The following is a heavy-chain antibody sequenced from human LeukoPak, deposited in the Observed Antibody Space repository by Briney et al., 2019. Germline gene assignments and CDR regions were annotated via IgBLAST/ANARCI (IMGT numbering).Heavy chain of an antibody. V-gene: IGHV3-21*01. CDR3: ARGRFHLDSSVYSSFYH. Sequence: GGSLRLSCEASGFPFSDYAMTWVRHPPGKGLEWVSSISGSGGHISYADSVKGRFTISRDNAKNSLYLQMNSLRAEDTAVYYCARGRFHLDSSVYSSFYHWGHGTLVTVSS. CDR1: GFPFSDYA. J-gene: IGHJ4*01. CDR2: ISGSGGHI. D-gene: IGHD3-22*01.